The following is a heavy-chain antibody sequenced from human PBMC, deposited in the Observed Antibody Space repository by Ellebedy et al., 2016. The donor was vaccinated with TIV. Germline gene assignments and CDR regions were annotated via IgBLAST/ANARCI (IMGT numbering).Heavy chain of an antibody. D-gene: IGHD1-7*01. J-gene: IGHJ5*02. CDR2: INPNSGGT. Sequence: ASVKVSCXASGYTFTGYYMHWVRQAPGQGLEWMGWINPNSGGTNYAQKFQGRVTMTRDTSISTAYMELSRLRSEDTAVYYCARDRLTGTTRWFDPWGQGTLVTVSS. V-gene: IGHV1-2*02. CDR1: GYTFTGYY. CDR3: ARDRLTGTTRWFDP.